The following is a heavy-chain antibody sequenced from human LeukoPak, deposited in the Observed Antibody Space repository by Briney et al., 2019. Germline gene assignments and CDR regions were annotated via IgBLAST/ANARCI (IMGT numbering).Heavy chain of an antibody. CDR1: GFTFSRFD. CDR3: AKVPSGSPPY. D-gene: IGHD1-26*01. CDR2: MTATGGAA. Sequence: GGPLRLSCAGSGFTFSRFDMNWVRQAPGKGLEWISTMTATGGAAFYADSVKGRFTISRDNSKDTLYLQMNSLGADDTAVYYCAKVPSGSPPYWGQGTLVTVSS. V-gene: IGHV3-23*01. J-gene: IGHJ4*02.